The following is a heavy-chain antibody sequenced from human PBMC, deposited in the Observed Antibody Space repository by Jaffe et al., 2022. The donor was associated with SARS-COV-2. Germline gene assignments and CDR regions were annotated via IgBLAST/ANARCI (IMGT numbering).Heavy chain of an antibody. D-gene: IGHD3-3*01. Sequence: EVQLVESGGGLVQPGRSLRLSCAASGFTFDDYAMHWVRQAPGKGLEWVSGISWNSGSIGYADSVKGRFTISRDNAKNSLYLQMNSLRAEDTALYYCAKASNDFWSGYMDYWGQGTLVTVSS. CDR1: GFTFDDYA. CDR3: AKASNDFWSGYMDY. V-gene: IGHV3-9*01. CDR2: ISWNSGSI. J-gene: IGHJ4*02.